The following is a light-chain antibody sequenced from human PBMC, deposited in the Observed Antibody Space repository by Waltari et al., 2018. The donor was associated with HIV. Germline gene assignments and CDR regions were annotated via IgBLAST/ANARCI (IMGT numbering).Light chain of an antibody. CDR2: SNN. CDR3: AAWDDSLNGHWV. V-gene: IGLV1-44*01. Sequence: QSVLTQPPSASGTPGQRVTISCSGSSPNIGSNTVNWYQQLPGTAPKLLIYSNNQRPSWVPDRFSGSKSGTSASLAISGLQSEDEADYYCAAWDDSLNGHWVFGGGTKLTVL. CDR1: SPNIGSNT. J-gene: IGLJ3*02.